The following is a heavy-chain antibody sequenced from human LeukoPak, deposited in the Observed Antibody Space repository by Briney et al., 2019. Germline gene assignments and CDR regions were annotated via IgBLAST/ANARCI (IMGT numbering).Heavy chain of an antibody. D-gene: IGHD5-18*01. CDR2: IYSGGST. V-gene: IGHV3-53*01. CDR1: GFTVSSNY. CDR3: ARPIGIQLYYGMDV. J-gene: IGHJ6*02. Sequence: GGSLRLSCAASGFTVSSNYMSWVRQAPGKGLEWVSVIYSGGSTYYADSVKGRFTISRDNSKNTLCLQMNSLRAEDTAVYYCARPIGIQLYYGMDVWGQGTTVTVSS.